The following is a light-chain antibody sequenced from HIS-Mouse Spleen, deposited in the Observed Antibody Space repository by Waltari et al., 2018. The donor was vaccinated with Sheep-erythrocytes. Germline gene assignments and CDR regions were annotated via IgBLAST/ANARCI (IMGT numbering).Light chain of an antibody. Sequence: SSELTQDPAVSVALGQPVRITCQVDSLRSYYASWYQQKPGQAPVLVTYGKNNRPSGIPDRFSGSSSGNTASLTITGAQAEDEADYYCNSRDSSGNHRVVFGGGTKLTVL. J-gene: IGLJ2*01. CDR1: SLRSYY. CDR2: GKN. V-gene: IGLV3-19*01. CDR3: NSRDSSGNHRVV.